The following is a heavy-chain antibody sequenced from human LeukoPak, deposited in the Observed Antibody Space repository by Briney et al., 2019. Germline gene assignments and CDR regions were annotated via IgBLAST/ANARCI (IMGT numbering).Heavy chain of an antibody. CDR3: ARDGYSYHFDY. CDR2: ISSSSSYI. J-gene: IGHJ4*02. Sequence: GGSLRLSCAASGFTFSSYVMHWVRQAPGKGLEWVSSISSSSSYIYYADSVKGRFTISRDNAKNSLYLQMNSLRAEDTAVYYCARDGYSYHFDYWGQGTLVTVSS. D-gene: IGHD5-18*01. CDR1: GFTFSSYV. V-gene: IGHV3-21*01.